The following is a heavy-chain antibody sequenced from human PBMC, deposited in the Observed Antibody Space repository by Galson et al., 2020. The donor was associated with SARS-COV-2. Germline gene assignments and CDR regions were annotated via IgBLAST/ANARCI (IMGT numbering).Heavy chain of an antibody. J-gene: IGHJ6*02. CDR3: TTAGIENLGWGLAGMDV. Sequence: GGSLRLSCAASGFNFNNAWMTWVRQTPGEGLEWVGRILTKNSGERTDYAAPVKGRFTISRDDSINTLYLQMDSLRIDDTGVYYCTTAGIENLGWGLAGMDVWGQGTTVTVSS. CDR2: ILTKNSGERT. CDR1: GFNFNNAW. D-gene: IGHD3-3*01. V-gene: IGHV3-15*01.